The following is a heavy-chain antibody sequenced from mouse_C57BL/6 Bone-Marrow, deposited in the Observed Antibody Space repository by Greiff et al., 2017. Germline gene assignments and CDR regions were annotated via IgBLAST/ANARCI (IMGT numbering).Heavy chain of an antibody. J-gene: IGHJ2*01. Sequence: EVQRVESGGDLVKPGGSLKLSCAASGFTFSSYGMSWVRQTPDKRLEWVATISSGGSYTYYPDSVKGRFTISRDNAKNTLYLQMSSLKSEDTAMYYCARHGDYYGSSYFDYWGQGTTLTVSS. V-gene: IGHV5-6*01. CDR3: ARHGDYYGSSYFDY. CDR2: ISSGGSYT. CDR1: GFTFSSYG. D-gene: IGHD1-1*01.